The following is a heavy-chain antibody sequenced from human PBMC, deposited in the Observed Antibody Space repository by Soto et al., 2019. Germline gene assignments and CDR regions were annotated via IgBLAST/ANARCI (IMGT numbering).Heavy chain of an antibody. V-gene: IGHV1-46*02. Sequence: ASVKVSCKASGYTFNIYYMHWVRQAPGQGLEWMGIIDPSGGSTSYAQKFQGRVTMTRDTSTSTVYMELSSLRSEDTAVYYCARNNYYYDSSGYSNDIEYFQHWGQGTLVTVSS. CDR3: ARNNYYYDSSGYSNDIEYFQH. D-gene: IGHD3-22*01. J-gene: IGHJ1*01. CDR2: IDPSGGST. CDR1: GYTFNIYY.